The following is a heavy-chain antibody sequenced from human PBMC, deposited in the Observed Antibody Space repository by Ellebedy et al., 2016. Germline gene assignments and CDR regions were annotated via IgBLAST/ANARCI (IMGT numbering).Heavy chain of an antibody. CDR2: VSWDNSK. D-gene: IGHD3-9*01. V-gene: IGHV2-5*02. CDR1: GISVTTFGAG. CDR3: ARVGRYYRSDSYSTFDP. Sequence: SGPTLVXPTQTLTLTCSVSGISVTTFGAGVGWIRQPPGKALEWLASVSWDNSKVFSPLLRDRVSITKDTSKNRVLLTLIRVDPADTATYYCARVGRYYRSDSYSTFDPWGPGTLVTVSS. J-gene: IGHJ5*02.